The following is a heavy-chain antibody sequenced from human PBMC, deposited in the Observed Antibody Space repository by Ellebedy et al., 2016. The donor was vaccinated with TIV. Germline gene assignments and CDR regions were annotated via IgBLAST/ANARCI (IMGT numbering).Heavy chain of an antibody. J-gene: IGHJ5*02. Sequence: PGGSLRLSCQGSGFTFTNYWIGWVRQLPGKGLEFMGLIYPIDSAIRSSPSFQGQVTISADKSNSTAYLHVSSLKASDTAMYYCKRGGNWLDPWGQGTPVTVSS. V-gene: IGHV5-51*01. CDR3: KRGGNWLDP. CDR2: IYPIDSAI. CDR1: GFTFTNYW.